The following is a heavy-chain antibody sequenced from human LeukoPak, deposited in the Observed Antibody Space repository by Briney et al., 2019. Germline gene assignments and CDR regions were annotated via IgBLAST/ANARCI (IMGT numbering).Heavy chain of an antibody. V-gene: IGHV3-7*01. CDR3: ASIRSPHYFDY. Sequence: GGSLRLSCAASGFTFSSYWMSWVRQAPGKGLEWVVNIKQDGSEKYYVDSVKGRFTISRDNAKNSLYLQMNSLRAEGTAVYYCASIRSPHYFDYWGQGTLVTVSS. CDR2: IKQDGSEK. J-gene: IGHJ4*02. CDR1: GFTFSSYW.